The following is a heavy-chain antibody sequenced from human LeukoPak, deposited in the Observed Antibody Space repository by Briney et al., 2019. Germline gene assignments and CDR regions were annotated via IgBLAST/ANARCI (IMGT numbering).Heavy chain of an antibody. CDR3: AKGAVGGYDY. CDR2: IKQDETEK. V-gene: IGHV3-7*03. Sequence: GGSLRLSCTASGFTFSNFWMGWVRQAPGKGLEWVANIKQDETEKFYLGSVKGRFTISRDNAKNSLYLQMNSLRAEDTAVYYCAKGAVGGYDYWGQGTLVTISS. CDR1: GFTFSNFW. D-gene: IGHD5-12*01. J-gene: IGHJ4*02.